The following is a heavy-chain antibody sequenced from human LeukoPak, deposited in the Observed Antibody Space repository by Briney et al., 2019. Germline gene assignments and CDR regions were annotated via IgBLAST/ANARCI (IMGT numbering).Heavy chain of an antibody. D-gene: IGHD3-22*01. V-gene: IGHV3-21*01. CDR1: GFSFSSCS. CDR2: ISSGSSYI. CDR3: ARVRYYDSSAYQLDAFDI. J-gene: IGHJ3*02. Sequence: GGSLRLSCAASGFSFSSCSMNWVRQAPGKGMEWVSVISSGSSYIYYADSVKGRFTISRDNAKNSLYLQMNSLRAEDTAVYYCARVRYYDSSAYQLDAFDIWGQGTMVTVSS.